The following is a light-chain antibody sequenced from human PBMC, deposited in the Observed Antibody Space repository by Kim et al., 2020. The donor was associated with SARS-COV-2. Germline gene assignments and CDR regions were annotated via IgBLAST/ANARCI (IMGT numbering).Light chain of an antibody. Sequence: QSALTQPASVSGSPGQSITISCTGTSNDVGGYDYVSWYQQHPGKVPKLMIYDVTKRPSGVSNRFSGSKSGNTASLTISGLQAEDEADYYCYSYTSSSTLVFGGGTQLTV. CDR3: YSYTSSSTLV. J-gene: IGLJ2*01. CDR1: SNDVGGYDY. CDR2: DVT. V-gene: IGLV2-14*03.